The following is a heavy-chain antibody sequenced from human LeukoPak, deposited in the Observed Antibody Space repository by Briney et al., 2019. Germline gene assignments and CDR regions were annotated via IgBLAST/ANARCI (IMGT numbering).Heavy chain of an antibody. CDR1: RGDLNVYY. CDR3: ARVLASEGSGSYHG. V-gene: IGHV4-34*01. CDR2: IDNRGSR. Sequence: SETLSLTCADSRGDLNVYYFRSHRQPPGKGLEWVGEIDNRGSRNHNPSLKSRVTISLDTSKNQFSLKLSPVPPADTAVYYCARVLASEGSGSYHGGGQGTLVTVSS. J-gene: IGHJ4*02. D-gene: IGHD3-10*01.